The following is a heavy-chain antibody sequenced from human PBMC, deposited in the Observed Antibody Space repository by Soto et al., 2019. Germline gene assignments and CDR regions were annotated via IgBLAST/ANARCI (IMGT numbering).Heavy chain of an antibody. CDR2: INPSGGST. CDR1: GYTFTSYY. V-gene: IGHV1-46*01. D-gene: IGHD3-10*01. J-gene: IGHJ6*02. CDR3: ARDLKVRGVNRHCSYYYGMDV. Sequence: QVQLVQSGAEVKKPGASVKVSCKASGYTFTSYYMHWVRQAPGQGLEWMGIINPSGGSTSYAQKCQGRVTVTMETSTSTVYMELSMLRSEDTAVYSCARDLKVRGVNRHCSYYYGMDVWGPWTTVTVSS.